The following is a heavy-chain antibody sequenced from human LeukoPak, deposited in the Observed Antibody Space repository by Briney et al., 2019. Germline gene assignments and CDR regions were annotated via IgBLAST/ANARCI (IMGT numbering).Heavy chain of an antibody. V-gene: IGHV4-59*01. CDR1: GGSISSYY. CDR2: IYYSGST. J-gene: IGHJ4*02. D-gene: IGHD5-12*01. CDR3: ARDPLNGYGSDY. Sequence: SETLSLTCTVSGGSISSYYWSWIRQPPGKGLEWIGYIYYSGSTNYNPSLKSRVTISVDTSKNQFSLKLSSVTAEDTAVYYCARDPLNGYGSDYWGQGTLVTVSS.